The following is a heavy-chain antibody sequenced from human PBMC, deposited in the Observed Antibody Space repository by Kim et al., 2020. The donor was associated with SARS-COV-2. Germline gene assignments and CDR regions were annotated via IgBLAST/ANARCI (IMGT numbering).Heavy chain of an antibody. CDR1: GGSFSGYY. CDR2: INHSGST. Sequence: SETLSLTCAVYGGSFSGYYWSWIRQPPGKGLEWIGEINHSGSTNYNPSLKSRVTISVDTSKNQFSLKLSSVTAADTAVYYCARGPYGDYVRYYYYYYGMDVWGQGTTVTVSS. J-gene: IGHJ6*02. D-gene: IGHD4-17*01. CDR3: ARGPYGDYVRYYYYYYGMDV. V-gene: IGHV4-34*01.